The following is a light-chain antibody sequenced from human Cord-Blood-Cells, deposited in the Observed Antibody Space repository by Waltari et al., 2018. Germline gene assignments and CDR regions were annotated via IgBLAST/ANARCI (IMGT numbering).Light chain of an antibody. CDR3: SSYTSSSTLV. CDR1: SSDVGGYNY. J-gene: IGLJ3*02. V-gene: IGLV2-14*03. Sequence: QSALTQPASVSGSPGQSITISCTGTSSDVGGYNYVYWYQQHPGKAPKLIIYDVSNRPPGVSIRFSGSKSGNTASLTISGLQAEDEADYSCSSYTSSSTLVFGGVTKLTVL. CDR2: DVS.